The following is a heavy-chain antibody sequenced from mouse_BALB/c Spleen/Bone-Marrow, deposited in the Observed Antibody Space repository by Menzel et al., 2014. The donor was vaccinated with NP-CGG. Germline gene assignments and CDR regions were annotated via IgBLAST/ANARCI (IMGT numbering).Heavy chain of an antibody. CDR2: IDPANGNT. Sequence: EVQLQQSGAELVKPGASVKLSCTASGFNIKDTYMHWVRQRPEQGLEWIGRIDPANGNTKYDPKFQGKATITANTSSDTTYLLLSSLTSEDTAVYYCASYYYGRSSFTYWGQGTLVTVSA. J-gene: IGHJ3*01. D-gene: IGHD1-1*01. CDR1: GFNIKDTY. CDR3: ASYYYGRSSFTY. V-gene: IGHV14-3*02.